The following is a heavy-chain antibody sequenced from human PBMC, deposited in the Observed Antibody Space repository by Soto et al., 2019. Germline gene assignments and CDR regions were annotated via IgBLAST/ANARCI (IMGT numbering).Heavy chain of an antibody. CDR3: ARVGKIVGGVRLGFDL. CDR1: GFTFSSYA. CDR2: ISYDGSNK. Sequence: QVQLVESGGGVVQPGRSLRLSCAASGFTFSSYAMHWVRQAPGKGLEWVAVISYDGSNKYYADSVKGRFTISRDNSKNTLYLQVNSLRAEDTAVYYCARVGKIVGGVRLGFDLWGRGTLVTVSS. D-gene: IGHD1-26*01. J-gene: IGHJ2*01. V-gene: IGHV3-30-3*01.